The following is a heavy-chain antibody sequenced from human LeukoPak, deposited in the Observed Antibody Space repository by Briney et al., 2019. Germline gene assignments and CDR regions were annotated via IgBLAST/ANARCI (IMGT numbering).Heavy chain of an antibody. CDR2: ITSSSDSI. CDR3: ATDRGWRTSGYYLYYFEY. V-gene: IGHV3-48*01. J-gene: IGHJ4*02. D-gene: IGHD3-3*01. CDR1: GFTFSAYS. Sequence: PGGSLRLSCATSGFTFSAYSMIWVRQTPGKGLECLSYITSSSDSIHYADSVRGRFTVSRDNAKNSLYLQMSSLRAEDTAVYYCATDRGWRTSGYYLYYFEYWGQGTLVTFSS.